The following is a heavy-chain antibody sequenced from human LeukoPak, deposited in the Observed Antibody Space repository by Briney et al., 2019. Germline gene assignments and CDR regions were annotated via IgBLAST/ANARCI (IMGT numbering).Heavy chain of an antibody. CDR3: ARPSGSYSRENFDY. J-gene: IGHJ4*02. CDR2: VNHSGYT. CDR1: GVSFSTYY. V-gene: IGHV4-34*01. Sequence: SETLSLTCAVSGVSFSTYYWSWLRQSPEKGVEGIGEVNHSGYTNYNPSLKGRVTISVDTSKNQFSLKLSSVTAADTAVYYCARPSGSYSRENFDYWGQGTLVTGSS. D-gene: IGHD1-26*01.